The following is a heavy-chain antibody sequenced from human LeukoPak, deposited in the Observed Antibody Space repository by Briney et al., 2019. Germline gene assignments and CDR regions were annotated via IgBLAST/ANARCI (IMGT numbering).Heavy chain of an antibody. J-gene: IGHJ1*01. Sequence: GESLKISCKGSGYSFTSYRIGWVRQMPGKGLEWIGIIYPGDSDTRYSPSFQGQVTISADKSISTAYLQWSSLKASDTAMYYCARRIAVAGRSDFQHWGQGTLVTVSS. V-gene: IGHV5-51*01. D-gene: IGHD6-19*01. CDR2: IYPGDSDT. CDR3: ARRIAVAGRSDFQH. CDR1: GYSFTSYR.